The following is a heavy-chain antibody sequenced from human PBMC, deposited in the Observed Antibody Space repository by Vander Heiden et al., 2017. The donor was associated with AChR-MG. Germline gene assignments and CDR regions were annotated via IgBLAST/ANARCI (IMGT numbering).Heavy chain of an antibody. CDR1: GLIFSNYG. J-gene: IGHJ4*02. V-gene: IGHV3-33*01. D-gene: IGHD6-6*01. CDR3: TRDISSSHFDC. Sequence: QVQLVESGGGVVQPGRSLRLPCVASGLIFSNYGMHWVRQAPGKGLEWVAVIWYDGSKKYYADSVKGRFTVSRDDSQNTLYLQMNSLRVDDTAVYYCTRDISSSHFDCWGQGILVTVSS. CDR2: IWYDGSKK.